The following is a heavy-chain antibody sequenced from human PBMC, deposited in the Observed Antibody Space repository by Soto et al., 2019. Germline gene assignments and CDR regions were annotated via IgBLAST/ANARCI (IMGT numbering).Heavy chain of an antibody. CDR1: GFRFGDYG. CDR2: ISTEPFGATT. CDR3: SRKVTLSGVVLPTHWFDS. D-gene: IGHD3-3*01. Sequence: GGSLRLSCATSGFRFGDYGMSWFRQAPGKGLEWVGFISTEPFGATTQYAASVKGRFTITRDDSKSIADLQMNSLKTEDTAVYYCSRKVTLSGVVLPTHWFDSWGQGTLVTVS. J-gene: IGHJ5*01. V-gene: IGHV3-49*03.